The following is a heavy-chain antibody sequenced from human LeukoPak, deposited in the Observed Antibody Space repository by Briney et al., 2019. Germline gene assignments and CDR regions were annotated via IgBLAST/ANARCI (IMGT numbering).Heavy chain of an antibody. V-gene: IGHV4-34*01. Sequence: SETLSLTCAVYGGSFSGYYWSWIRQPPGKGLEWIGEINHSGSTNYNASLKSRVTISVDTSKNQFSLKLSSVTAADTAVYYCARGSFGYCSSTSCYGGIRWFDPWGQGTLATVSS. CDR1: GGSFSGYY. D-gene: IGHD2-2*03. CDR3: ARGSFGYCSSTSCYGGIRWFDP. J-gene: IGHJ5*02. CDR2: INHSGST.